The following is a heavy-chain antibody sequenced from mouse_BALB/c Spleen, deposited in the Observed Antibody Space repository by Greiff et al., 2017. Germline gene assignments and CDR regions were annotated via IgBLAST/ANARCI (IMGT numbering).Heavy chain of an antibody. CDR2: IWAGGST. CDR1: GFSLTSYG. D-gene: IGHD1-2*01. J-gene: IGHJ4*01. V-gene: IGHV2-9*02. CDR3: AREDPTTANAMDY. Sequence: QVQLKESGPGLVAPSQSLSITCTVSGFSLTSYGVHWVRQPPGKGLEWLGVIWAGGSTNYNSALMSRLSISKDNSKSQVFLKMNSLQTDGTAMYYCAREDPTTANAMDYWGQGTSVTVSS.